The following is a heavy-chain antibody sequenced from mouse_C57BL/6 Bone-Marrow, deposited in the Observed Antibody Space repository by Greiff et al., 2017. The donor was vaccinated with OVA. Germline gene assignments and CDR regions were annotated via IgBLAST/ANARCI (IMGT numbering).Heavy chain of an antibody. CDR2: IYPRSGNT. CDR1: GYTFTSYG. D-gene: IGHD1-1*01. J-gene: IGHJ1*03. V-gene: IGHV1-81*01. CDR3: ARTDYGSSYWYFDV. Sequence: VKLMESGAELARPGASVKLSCKASGYTFTSYGISWVKQSTGQGLEWIGEIYPRSGNTYYNEKFKGKATLTADKSSSTAYMELRSLTSEDSAVYFCARTDYGSSYWYFDVWGTGTTVTVSS.